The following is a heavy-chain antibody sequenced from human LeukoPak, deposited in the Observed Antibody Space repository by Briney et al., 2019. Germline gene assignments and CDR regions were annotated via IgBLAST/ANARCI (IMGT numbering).Heavy chain of an antibody. CDR1: GFTFSSYW. CDR3: ARESRRITMVRGLDMDV. J-gene: IGHJ6*04. D-gene: IGHD3-10*01. V-gene: IGHV3-7*03. Sequence: GGSLRLSCAAPGFTFSSYWMYWVRRAPGKGLEWVANIKEDGSQKYFVDSVKGRFTISRDNAKNSLYLQMNSLRAEDTAVYYCARESRRITMVRGLDMDVWGKGTTVTVSS. CDR2: IKEDGSQK.